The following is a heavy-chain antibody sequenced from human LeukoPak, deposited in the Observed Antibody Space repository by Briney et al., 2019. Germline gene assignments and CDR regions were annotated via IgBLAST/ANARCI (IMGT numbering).Heavy chain of an antibody. D-gene: IGHD6-13*01. V-gene: IGHV4-59*01. CDR3: ARDGYTRYYYYMDV. CDR2: IYYSGST. J-gene: IGHJ6*03. CDR1: GGSISSYY. Sequence: SETLSLTCTVSGGSISSYYWSWIRQPPGKGLEWIGYIYYSGSTNYNPSLKSRVTISVDTSKNQFSLKLSSVTAADTAVYYCARDGYTRYYYYMDVWGKGTTVTISS.